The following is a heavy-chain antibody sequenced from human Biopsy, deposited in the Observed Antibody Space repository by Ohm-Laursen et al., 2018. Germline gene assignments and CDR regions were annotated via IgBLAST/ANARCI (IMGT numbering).Heavy chain of an antibody. Sequence: GSLRLSCTASGFTFSASAVHWVRQAPGKGLEWVGRIRSKAKSYATAYAASVTGRFTISRDDSKNTTYLQMNSLKTEDTAVYYCTLEGAGFDNWGQGTLVTVSS. V-gene: IGHV3-73*01. CDR2: IRSKAKSYAT. D-gene: IGHD3-10*01. J-gene: IGHJ4*02. CDR3: TLEGAGFDN. CDR1: GFTFSASA.